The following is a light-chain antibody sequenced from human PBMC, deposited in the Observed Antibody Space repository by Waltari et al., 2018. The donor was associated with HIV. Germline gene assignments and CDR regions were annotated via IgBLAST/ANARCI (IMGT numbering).Light chain of an antibody. CDR3: QAWGSSTSGV. Sequence: SYEVTQPPSVAVSPGQTASITCSGYELGAKYTCWYKQKPGQSPLLVIYQDNKRPSGIPERFSGSSSGHTATLTISGTLPMDEADYYCQAWGSSTSGVFGTGTKLTVL. J-gene: IGLJ3*02. CDR2: QDN. CDR1: ELGAKY. V-gene: IGLV3-1*01.